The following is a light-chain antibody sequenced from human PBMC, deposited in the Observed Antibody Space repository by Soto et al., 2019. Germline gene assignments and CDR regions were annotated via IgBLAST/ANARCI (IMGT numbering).Light chain of an antibody. CDR2: AAS. J-gene: IGKJ4*01. CDR3: QQSHSLPLT. V-gene: IGKV1-39*01. CDR1: QNIVSY. Sequence: DIQLTQSPSSLSASGGDTVIITCRASQNIVSYLSWYQQRPGKPPNLLVYAASSLESWVPSRFSGSGSGTHFTLTISHLQPEDFATYFCQQSHSLPLTFGGGTKVQIK.